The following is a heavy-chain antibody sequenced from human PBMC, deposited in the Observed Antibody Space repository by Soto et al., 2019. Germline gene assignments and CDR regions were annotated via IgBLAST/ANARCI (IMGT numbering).Heavy chain of an antibody. CDR3: ARGPTAYDYGSGSYAY. Sequence: GASVKVSCKASGYTFTSYYMHWVRQAPGQGLEWMGIINPSGGSTSYAQKFQGRVTMTRDTSTSTVYMELRSLRSEDTAVYYCARGPTAYDYGSGSYAYWGQGTLVTVSS. V-gene: IGHV1-46*01. J-gene: IGHJ4*02. D-gene: IGHD3-10*01. CDR1: GYTFTSYY. CDR2: INPSGGST.